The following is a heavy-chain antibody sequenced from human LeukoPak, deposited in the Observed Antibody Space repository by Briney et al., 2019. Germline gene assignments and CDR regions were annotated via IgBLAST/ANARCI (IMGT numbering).Heavy chain of an antibody. CDR2: ISYDGSNK. CDR3: ASPPSYSSD. CDR1: GFTFSSYA. D-gene: IGHD6-6*01. Sequence: GGSLRLSCAASGFTFSSYAVHWVRQAPGKGLEWVAVISYDGSNKYYADSVKGRFTISRDNSKNTLYLQMNSLRAEDTAVYYCASPPSYSSDWGQGTLVTVSS. J-gene: IGHJ4*02. V-gene: IGHV3-30*04.